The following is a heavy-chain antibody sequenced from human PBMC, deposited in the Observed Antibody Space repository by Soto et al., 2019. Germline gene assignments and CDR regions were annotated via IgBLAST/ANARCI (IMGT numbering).Heavy chain of an antibody. V-gene: IGHV3-11*06. CDR1: GFTFSDYY. Sequence: PGGSLRLSCAASGFTFSDYYMSWIRQAPGKGLEWVSYISSSSSYTNYADSVKGRFTISRDNAKNSLFLEMNNLRAEDTAVYYCARGDYDDSSGPFSDAFDIWGQGTMVTVSS. CDR2: ISSSSSYT. CDR3: ARGDYDDSSGPFSDAFDI. D-gene: IGHD3-22*01. J-gene: IGHJ3*02.